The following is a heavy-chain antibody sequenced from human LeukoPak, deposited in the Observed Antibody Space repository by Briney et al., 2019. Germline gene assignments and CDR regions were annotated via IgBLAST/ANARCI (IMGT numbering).Heavy chain of an antibody. V-gene: IGHV3-9*01. CDR2: ISWNSGSI. CDR1: GFTFDDYA. D-gene: IGHD3-22*01. Sequence: GRSPRLSCAASGFTFDDYAMHWVRQAPGKGLEWVSGISWNSGSIGYADSVKGRFTISRDNAKNSLYLQMNSLRAEDTALYYCAKDNYYDSSGHIFDYWGQGTLVTVSS. J-gene: IGHJ4*02. CDR3: AKDNYYDSSGHIFDY.